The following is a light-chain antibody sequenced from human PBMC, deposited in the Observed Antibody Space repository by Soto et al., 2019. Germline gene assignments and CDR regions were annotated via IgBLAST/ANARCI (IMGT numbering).Light chain of an antibody. CDR2: WAS. CDR1: QSVLYSSNHKNY. V-gene: IGKV4-1*01. J-gene: IGKJ2*02. Sequence: DIVMTQSPDSLAVSLGERATINCKSSQSVLYSSNHKNYLAWYQQKPGQPPKLLINWASTRESGVPDRFSGSGYGTDFTLTISSLQAEDVAVYYCQQYYSTPCTFGQGAKLEIK. CDR3: QQYYSTPCT.